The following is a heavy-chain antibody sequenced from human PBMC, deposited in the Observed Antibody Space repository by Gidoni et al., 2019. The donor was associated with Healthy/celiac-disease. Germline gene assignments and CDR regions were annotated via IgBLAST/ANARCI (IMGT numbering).Heavy chain of an antibody. V-gene: IGHV3-13*01. J-gene: IGHJ4*02. CDR1: GFTFSSYD. CDR2: IGTAGDT. Sequence: EVQLVESGGGLVQPGGSLGPSCAASGFTFSSYDMHWVRQATGKGLEWVSVIGTAGDTYYPGSVKGRFTISRENAKNSLYLQMNSLRAGDTAVYYCARGAYNAFDYWGQGTLVTVSS. CDR3: ARGAYNAFDY. D-gene: IGHD1-1*01.